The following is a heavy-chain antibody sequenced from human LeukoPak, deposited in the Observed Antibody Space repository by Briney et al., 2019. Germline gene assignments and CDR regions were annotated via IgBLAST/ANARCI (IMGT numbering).Heavy chain of an antibody. D-gene: IGHD6-19*01. CDR1: GFTFSSYS. CDR3: ARGSIAVAGPYFDY. V-gene: IGHV3-21*01. Sequence: GGSLRLSCAASGFTFSSYSMNWVRQAPGKGLEWVSSISSSSYIYYADSVKGRFTISRDNAKNSLYLQMNSLRAEDTAVYYCARGSIAVAGPYFDYWGQGTLVTVSS. CDR2: ISSSSYI. J-gene: IGHJ4*02.